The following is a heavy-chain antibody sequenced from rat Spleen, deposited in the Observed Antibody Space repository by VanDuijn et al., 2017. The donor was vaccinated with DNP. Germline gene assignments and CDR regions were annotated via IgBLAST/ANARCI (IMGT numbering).Heavy chain of an antibody. Sequence: EVQLVESGGGLVQPGRSMKLSCAASGFTFNNYDMAWVRQAPKKGLEWVATISYDGTSTYYRDSVKGRFTISRDNAKSILYLQMDSLRSEDTATFYCTTDFERGYWGQGVMVTVSS. D-gene: IGHD1-11*01. V-gene: IGHV5-7*01. J-gene: IGHJ2*01. CDR1: GFTFNNYD. CDR3: TTDFERGY. CDR2: ISYDGTST.